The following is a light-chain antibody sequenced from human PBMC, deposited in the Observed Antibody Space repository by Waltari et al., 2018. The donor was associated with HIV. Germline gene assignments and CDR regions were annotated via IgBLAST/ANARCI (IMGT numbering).Light chain of an antibody. Sequence: QSALTQPPSAPGSPGHAVTIACTGSGSDVGGYNYVSWYQHHPGKPPKLMIYDVTKRPSGVPDRFSGSKSGNTASLNVSGLRAEDEADYYCSSYAGSSNFYVFGSGTKVTVL. CDR1: GSDVGGYNY. CDR2: DVT. V-gene: IGLV2-8*01. CDR3: SSYAGSSNFYV. J-gene: IGLJ1*01.